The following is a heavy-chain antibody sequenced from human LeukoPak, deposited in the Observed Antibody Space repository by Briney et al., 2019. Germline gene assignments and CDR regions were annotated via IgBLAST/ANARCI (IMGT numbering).Heavy chain of an antibody. Sequence: PGGSLRLSCAASGFTFSSYSMNWVRQAPGKGLEWVSSISSSSSYIYYADSVKGRFTISRDNAKNSLYLQMNSLRAEDTAVYYCARDRGIVVVTRYGMDVWGQGTTVTVSS. CDR2: ISSSSSYI. CDR1: GFTFSSYS. CDR3: ARDRGIVVVTRYGMDV. V-gene: IGHV3-21*01. D-gene: IGHD2-21*02. J-gene: IGHJ6*02.